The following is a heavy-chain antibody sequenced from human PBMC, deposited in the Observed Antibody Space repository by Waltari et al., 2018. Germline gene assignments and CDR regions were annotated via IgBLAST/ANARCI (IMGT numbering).Heavy chain of an antibody. CDR3: ASGNVGYFQH. J-gene: IGHJ1*01. Sequence: VQLQQWGAGLLTPSETLSLTCAVYGGSLSGYYWRWFRQPPGKGLEWIGEIDQSGGTNYSPSFKSRVTISVDTSKMQFSLKLASVTAADTAVYYFASGNVGYFQHWGQGTLVSVSS. V-gene: IGHV4-34*01. D-gene: IGHD6-13*01. CDR1: GGSLSGYY. CDR2: IDQSGGT.